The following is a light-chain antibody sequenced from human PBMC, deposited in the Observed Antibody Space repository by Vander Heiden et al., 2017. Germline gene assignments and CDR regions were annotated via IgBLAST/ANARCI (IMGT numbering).Light chain of an antibody. CDR1: QSISSW. Sequence: DIQMTQSPSTLSASVGDRVTITCRASQSISSWLAWYQQKPGKPPKLLIYKASSLESGVPSRFSGSGSGTEFTLTISSLQPDDFASYYCQRYNSLLTFGGGTKVEIK. CDR2: KAS. CDR3: QRYNSLLT. V-gene: IGKV1-5*03. J-gene: IGKJ4*01.